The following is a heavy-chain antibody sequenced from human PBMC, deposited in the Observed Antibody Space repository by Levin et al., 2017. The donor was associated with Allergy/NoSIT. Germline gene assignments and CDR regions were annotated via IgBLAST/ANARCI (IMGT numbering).Heavy chain of an antibody. Sequence: GGSLRLSCAASGFTFSSYAMHWVRQAPGKGLEWVAVISYDGSNKYYADSVKGRFTISRDNSKNTLYLQMNSLRAEDTAVYYCARGRGLLMGYWGQGTLVTVSS. CDR3: ARGRGLLMGY. D-gene: IGHD2-8*01. CDR1: GFTFSSYA. V-gene: IGHV3-30-3*01. J-gene: IGHJ4*02. CDR2: ISYDGSNK.